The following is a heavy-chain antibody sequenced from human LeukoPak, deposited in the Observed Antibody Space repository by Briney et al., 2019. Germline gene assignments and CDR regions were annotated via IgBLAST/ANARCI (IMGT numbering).Heavy chain of an antibody. Sequence: GGSLRLSCAASGFTFSSHWMHWARQAPGKGLVWISRINNDGGNAVYADSVNGRFTVSRDNAKNVLYLQMNSLRDEDTAVYYCALAYDFWSGYGRDASDIWGQGTMVTVSS. J-gene: IGHJ3*02. D-gene: IGHD3-3*01. CDR1: GFTFSSHW. CDR3: ALAYDFWSGYGRDASDI. CDR2: INNDGGNA. V-gene: IGHV3-74*01.